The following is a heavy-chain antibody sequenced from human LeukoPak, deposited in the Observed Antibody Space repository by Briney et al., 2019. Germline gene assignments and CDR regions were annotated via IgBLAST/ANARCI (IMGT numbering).Heavy chain of an antibody. V-gene: IGHV3-23*01. CDR1: GSTFSSYA. Sequence: GGSLRLSCAASGSTFSSYAMSWVRQAPGKGLEWVSAISGSGGSTYYADSEKGRFTISRDNSKNTLYLQMNSLRAEDTAVYYCAKEGYFYGSGSFDYWGQGTLVTVSS. D-gene: IGHD3-10*01. J-gene: IGHJ4*02. CDR2: ISGSGGST. CDR3: AKEGYFYGSGSFDY.